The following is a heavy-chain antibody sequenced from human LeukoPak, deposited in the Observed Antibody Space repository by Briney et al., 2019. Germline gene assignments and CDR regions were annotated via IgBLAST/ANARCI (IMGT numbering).Heavy chain of an antibody. CDR3: ATAPSYYGSGTYYNY. D-gene: IGHD3-10*01. V-gene: IGHV1-24*01. CDR2: FDPEDGET. J-gene: IGHJ4*02. Sequence: ASVKVSCKVSGYTLIELSMHWVRQTPGKGLEWMGRFDPEDGETIYAQKFQGRVTMTEDTSTDTAYMELSSLRSEDTAVYYCATAPSYYGSGTYYNYWGQGILVTVSS. CDR1: GYTLIELS.